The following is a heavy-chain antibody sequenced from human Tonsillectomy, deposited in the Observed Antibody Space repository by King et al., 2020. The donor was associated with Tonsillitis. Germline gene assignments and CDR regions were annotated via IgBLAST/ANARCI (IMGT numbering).Heavy chain of an antibody. CDR2: VYYSGST. V-gene: IGHV4-59*01. D-gene: IGHD2-2*01. J-gene: IGHJ3*01. Sequence: LQLQESGPGLVKHSETLSLTCTVSGGSISSYYWTWIRQPPGKGLEWIGNVYYSGSTNHNPSLKSRVTISVDTSKNQFSLKLSSVTAADTAVYYCAREGVAMTDAFDFWGQGTMVTVSS. CDR3: AREGVAMTDAFDF. CDR1: GGSISSYY.